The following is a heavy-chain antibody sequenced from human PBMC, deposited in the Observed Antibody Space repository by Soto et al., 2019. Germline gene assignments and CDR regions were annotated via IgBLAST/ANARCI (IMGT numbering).Heavy chain of an antibody. CDR3: ARVYLPVGFLEWLPNPTISYFDY. Sequence: GGSLRLSCAASGFTFSSYWMSWVRQAPGKGLEWVANIKQDGSEKYYVDSVKGRFTISRDNAKNSLYLQMNSLRAEDTAVYYCARVYLPVGFLEWLPNPTISYFDYWGQGTLVTVSS. CDR1: GFTFSSYW. D-gene: IGHD3-3*01. J-gene: IGHJ4*02. CDR2: IKQDGSEK. V-gene: IGHV3-7*01.